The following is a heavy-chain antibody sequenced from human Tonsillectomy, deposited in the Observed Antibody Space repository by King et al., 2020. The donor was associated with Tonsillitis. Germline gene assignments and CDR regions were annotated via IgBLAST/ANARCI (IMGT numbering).Heavy chain of an antibody. Sequence: VQLQQWGAGLLKPSETLSLTCAVYGGSFSGFYWSWIRQPPGRGLEWIGEINHSGSTNYNPSLKSRVTISAEPSKNQFSLKLSSVTAADTAVYYCAREANYYYDSSGYYYLGFQYWGQGTLVTVSS. CDR1: GGSFSGFY. J-gene: IGHJ1*01. V-gene: IGHV4-34*01. D-gene: IGHD3-22*01. CDR2: INHSGST. CDR3: AREANYYYDSSGYYYLGFQY.